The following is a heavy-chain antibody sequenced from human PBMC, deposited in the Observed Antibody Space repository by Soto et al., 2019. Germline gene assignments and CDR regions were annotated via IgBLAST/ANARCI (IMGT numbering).Heavy chain of an antibody. CDR1: GFTVSSNY. CDR3: ARGRREPGGDCYYETPAFDY. D-gene: IGHD2-21*02. Sequence: EVQLVESGGGLIQPGGSLRLSCAASGFTVSSNYMSWVRQAPGKGLEWVSVIYSCGSTYYADSVKGRFTISRDNSKNTLYLQMNSLRAEDTAVYYCARGRREPGGDCYYETPAFDYWGQGTLVTVSS. CDR2: IYSCGST. V-gene: IGHV3-66*03. J-gene: IGHJ4*02.